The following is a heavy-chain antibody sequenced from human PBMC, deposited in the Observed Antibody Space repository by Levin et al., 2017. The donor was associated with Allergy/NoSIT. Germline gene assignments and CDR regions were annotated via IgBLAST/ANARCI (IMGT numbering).Heavy chain of an antibody. V-gene: IGHV4-34*01. CDR2: INHSGST. CDR3: ARGQRSGYKKYYYYGMDV. D-gene: IGHD3-3*01. CDR1: GGSFSGYY. Sequence: SETLSLTCAVYGGSFSGYYWSWIRQPPGKGLEWIGEINHSGSTNYNPSLKSRVTISVDTSKNQFSLKLSSVTAADTAVYYCARGQRSGYKKYYYYGMDVWGQGTTVTVSS. J-gene: IGHJ6*02.